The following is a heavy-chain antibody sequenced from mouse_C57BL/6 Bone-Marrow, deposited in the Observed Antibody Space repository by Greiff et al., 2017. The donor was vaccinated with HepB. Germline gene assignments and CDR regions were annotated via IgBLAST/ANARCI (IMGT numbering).Heavy chain of an antibody. J-gene: IGHJ3*01. Sequence: SGAELVRPGASVTLSCKASGYTFTDYEMHWVKQTPVHGLEWIGAIDPETGGTAYNQKFKGKAILTADKSSSTAYMELRSLTSEDSAVYYCTRSLIYYGNSFAYWGQGTLVTVSA. CDR3: TRSLIYYGNSFAY. CDR1: GYTFTDYE. V-gene: IGHV1-15*01. CDR2: IDPETGGT. D-gene: IGHD2-1*01.